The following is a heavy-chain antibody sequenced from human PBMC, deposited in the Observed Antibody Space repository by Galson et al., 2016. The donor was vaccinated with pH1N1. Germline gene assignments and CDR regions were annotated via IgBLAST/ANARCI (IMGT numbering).Heavy chain of an antibody. D-gene: IGHD5-12*01. V-gene: IGHV1-24*01. CDR1: GYTLTDLS. Sequence: SVKVSCKVSGYTLTDLSFHWVRQAPGKGLEWMGGFGPDNMDRLYAQTFKGRGTMTEDTSTTTAYLKLGSLRSEDTAIYYCTIRRCGDSWWDRVGFDPWGQGILVTVSS. J-gene: IGHJ5*02. CDR3: TIRRCGDSWWDRVGFDP. CDR2: FGPDNMDR.